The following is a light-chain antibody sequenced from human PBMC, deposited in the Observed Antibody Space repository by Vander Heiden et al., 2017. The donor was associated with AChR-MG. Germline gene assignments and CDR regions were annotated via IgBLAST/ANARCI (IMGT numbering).Light chain of an antibody. CDR2: DVS. V-gene: IGLV2-14*01. CDR1: SSDVGGYNY. Sequence: QSALTQPASVSGSPGQSITISCTGTSSDVGGYNYVSWYQQHPGKAPKLMMYDVSKRPSGVSNRFSGSKSGNTASLTISGLQAEDEADYYCSSYTSSSTPYYVFGTGTKVTVL. J-gene: IGLJ1*01. CDR3: SSYTSSSTPYYV.